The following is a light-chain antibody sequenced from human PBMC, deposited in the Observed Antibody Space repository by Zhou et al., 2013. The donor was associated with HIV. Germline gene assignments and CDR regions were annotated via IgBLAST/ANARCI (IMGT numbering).Light chain of an antibody. CDR1: QTISTY. J-gene: IGKJ4*01. CDR2: AAS. Sequence: DIQMTQSPSTLSASVGDRVTITCRASQTISTYLNWYQQTPGKAPKLLIYAASVLQSGVPSRFSGSGSGTEFTLTISSLQPEDAATYYCQKYDDVPLAFGGGTKVEVK. V-gene: IGKV1-39*01. CDR3: QKYDDVPLA.